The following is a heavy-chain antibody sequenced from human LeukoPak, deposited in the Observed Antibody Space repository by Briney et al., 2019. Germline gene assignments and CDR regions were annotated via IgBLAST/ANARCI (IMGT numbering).Heavy chain of an antibody. CDR3: ARRRSGSYRGTAFDY. D-gene: IGHD1-26*01. CDR1: GGSFSGYY. CDR2: INHSGST. J-gene: IGHJ4*02. Sequence: SETLSHTCAVYGGSFSGYYWSWIRQPPGKGLEWIGEINHSGSTNYNPSLKSRVTISVDTSKNQFSLKLSSVTAADTAVYYCARRRSGSYRGTAFDYWGQGTLVTVSS. V-gene: IGHV4-34*01.